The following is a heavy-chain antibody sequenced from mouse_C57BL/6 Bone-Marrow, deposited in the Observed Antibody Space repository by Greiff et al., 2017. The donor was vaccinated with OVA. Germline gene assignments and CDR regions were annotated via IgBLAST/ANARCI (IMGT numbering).Heavy chain of an antibody. V-gene: IGHV14-4*01. CDR2: IDPENGDT. CDR1: GFNIKDDY. CDR3: TTNYFDY. Sequence: EVKLMESGAELVRPGASVKLSCTASGFNIKDDYMHWVKQRPEQGLEWIGWIDPENGDTEYASKFQGKATITADTSSNIAYLQLSSLTSEDTAVYYCTTNYFDYWGQGTTLTVSS. J-gene: IGHJ2*01.